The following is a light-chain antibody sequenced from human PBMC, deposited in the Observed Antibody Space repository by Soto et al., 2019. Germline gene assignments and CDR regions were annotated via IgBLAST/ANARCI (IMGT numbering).Light chain of an antibody. CDR3: QTWGTGTPYV. J-gene: IGLJ1*01. CDR1: SGHSNYA. V-gene: IGLV4-69*01. CDR2: LNDDGCH. Sequence: QSVLTQSPSASASLGASVKLTCTLSSGHSNYAIAWHQHQAEKGPRFLMKLNDDGCHIKGDGIPDRFSGSSSGAERYLTISSLQSEDEADYYCQTWGTGTPYVFGTGTKLTVL.